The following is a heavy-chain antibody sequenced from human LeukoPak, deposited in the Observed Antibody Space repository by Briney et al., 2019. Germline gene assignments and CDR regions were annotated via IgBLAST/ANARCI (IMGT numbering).Heavy chain of an antibody. Sequence: SETLSLTCAVYGGSFSDNYWSWIRQSPGQGLEWIGEINHRETTNYNAALKNRLTISVDTSKNHISLKVSYVTAADTAVYYCARGRSSWSYYYYGMDVWGQGTTVTVSS. D-gene: IGHD6-13*01. CDR3: ARGRSSWSYYYYGMDV. J-gene: IGHJ6*02. V-gene: IGHV4-34*01. CDR2: INHRETT. CDR1: GGSFSDNY.